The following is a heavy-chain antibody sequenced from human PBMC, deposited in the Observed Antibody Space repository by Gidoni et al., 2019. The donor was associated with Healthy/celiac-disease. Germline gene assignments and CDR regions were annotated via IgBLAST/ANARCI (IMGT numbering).Heavy chain of an antibody. CDR3: ARERAASSSWYAGYYYYYGMDV. CDR2: IAYDGSNK. CDR1: GFPFRSYA. Sequence: QVQLVESGGGVVQPGRSLRLSCAASGFPFRSYAMHWGRQAPGKGLEWVAVIAYDGSNKYYADSVKGRFTISRDNSKNTLDLQMNSLRAEDTAVYYCARERAASSSWYAGYYYYYGMDVWGQGTTVTVSS. J-gene: IGHJ6*02. V-gene: IGHV3-30*04. D-gene: IGHD6-13*01.